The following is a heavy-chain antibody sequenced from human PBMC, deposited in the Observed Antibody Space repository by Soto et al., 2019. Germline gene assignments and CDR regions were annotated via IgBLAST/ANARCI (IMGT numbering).Heavy chain of an antibody. CDR1: GFTFSSYW. CDR2: INSDGSST. Sequence: EVQLVESGGGIVQPGVSLRLSCAASGFTFSSYWMHWVRQAPGKGLVWVSRINSDGSSTSYADSVKGRFTISRDNAKNTLYLQMNSLGAEDTAVYYCVRTSLVVAAATREDYWGQGTLVTVSS. V-gene: IGHV3-74*01. J-gene: IGHJ4*02. CDR3: VRTSLVVAAATREDY. D-gene: IGHD2-15*01.